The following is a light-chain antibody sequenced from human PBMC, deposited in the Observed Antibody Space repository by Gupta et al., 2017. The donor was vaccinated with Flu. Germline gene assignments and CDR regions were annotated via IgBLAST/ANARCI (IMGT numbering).Light chain of an antibody. CDR2: STS. CDR3: GQDGSATIT. CDR1: ESVCSRY. V-gene: IGKV3-20*01. J-gene: IGKJ4*01. Sequence: GTLSFFSGERTTLSCRPSESVCSRYLAWSHVNPGRTPGFLIYSTSIRATGNPDLFSGSGSPTPFTLTIGRLELAECAVYYCGQDGSATITFGLGTKVEIK.